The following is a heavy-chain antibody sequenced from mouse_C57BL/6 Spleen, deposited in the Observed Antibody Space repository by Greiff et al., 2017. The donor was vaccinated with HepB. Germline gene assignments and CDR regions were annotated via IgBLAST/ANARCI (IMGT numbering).Heavy chain of an antibody. V-gene: IGHV1-81*01. CDR2: IYPRSGNT. J-gene: IGHJ3*01. Sequence: VQLQQSGAELARPGASVKLSCKASGYTFTSYGISWVKQRTGQGLEWIGEIYPRSGNTYYNEKFKGKATLTADKSSSTAYMELRSLTSEDSAVYFGARGGWFAYWGQGTLVTVSA. CDR3: ARGGWFAY. CDR1: GYTFTSYG.